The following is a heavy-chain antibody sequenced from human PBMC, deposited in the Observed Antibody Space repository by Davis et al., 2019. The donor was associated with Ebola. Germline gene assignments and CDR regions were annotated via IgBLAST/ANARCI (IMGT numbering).Heavy chain of an antibody. J-gene: IGHJ4*02. Sequence: SETLSLTCAVYGGSFSGYYWSWIRQPPGKGLEWIGEINHSGSTNYNPSLKSRVTISVDTSKNQFSLKLSSVTAADTAVYYCAREGPIAAAGTPHFDYWGQGTLVTVSS. CDR2: INHSGST. D-gene: IGHD6-13*01. V-gene: IGHV4-34*01. CDR3: AREGPIAAAGTPHFDY. CDR1: GGSFSGYY.